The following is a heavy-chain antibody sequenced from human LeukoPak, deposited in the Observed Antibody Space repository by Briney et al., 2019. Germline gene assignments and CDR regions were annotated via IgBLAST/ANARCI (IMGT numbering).Heavy chain of an antibody. D-gene: IGHD1-26*01. Sequence: GGSLRLSCAASAFSLNAYNMNWVRQAPGKGLEWVSSISYTGTYIYYADSVKGRFTISRDNAQNSLYLQMNSLRAEDTAIYYCVSDRGTYRPIDYWGQGTLVTVSS. CDR1: AFSLNAYN. J-gene: IGHJ4*02. V-gene: IGHV3-21*04. CDR3: VSDRGTYRPIDY. CDR2: ISYTGTYI.